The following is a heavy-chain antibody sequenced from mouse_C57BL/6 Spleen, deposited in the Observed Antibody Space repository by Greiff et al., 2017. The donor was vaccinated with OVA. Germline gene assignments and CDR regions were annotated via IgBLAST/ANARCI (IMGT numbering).Heavy chain of an antibody. J-gene: IGHJ2*01. CDR1: GYTFTDYN. CDR2: INPNNGGT. CDR3: ARGEFKRRTGYYFDY. Sequence: EVQLQQSGPELVKPGASVKIPCKASGYTFTDYNMDWVKQSHGKSLEWIGDINPNNGGTIYNQKFKGKATLTVDKSSRTAYMELRSLTSEDTAGYYCARGEFKRRTGYYFDYWGQGTTLTVSS. V-gene: IGHV1-18*01. D-gene: IGHD4-1*01.